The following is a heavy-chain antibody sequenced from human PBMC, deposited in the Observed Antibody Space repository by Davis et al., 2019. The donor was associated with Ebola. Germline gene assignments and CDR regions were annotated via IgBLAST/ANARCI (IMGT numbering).Heavy chain of an antibody. CDR3: AKAYSIWRSGWYDY. Sequence: GGSLRLSCAASGFTFSGSAMHWVRQASGKGLEWVGRIRSKANSYATAYAASVKGRFTISRDDSKNTAYLQMNSLRAEDTAVYYCAKAYSIWRSGWYDYWGQGTLVTVSS. V-gene: IGHV3-73*01. J-gene: IGHJ4*02. D-gene: IGHD6-19*01. CDR1: GFTFSGSA. CDR2: IRSKANSYAT.